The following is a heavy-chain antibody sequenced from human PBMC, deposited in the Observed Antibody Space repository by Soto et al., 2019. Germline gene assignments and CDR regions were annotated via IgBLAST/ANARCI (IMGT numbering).Heavy chain of an antibody. J-gene: IGHJ4*02. D-gene: IGHD4-17*01. Sequence: SVKGSFKAAGGTFSSYASSWVRQAPGQGLEWMGGIIPIFGTANYAQKFQGRVTITADESTSTAYMELSSLRSEDTAVYHCARGTTVTFFFDYWGQGTLVTVSS. V-gene: IGHV1-69*13. CDR1: GGTFSSYA. CDR3: ARGTTVTFFFDY. CDR2: IIPIFGTA.